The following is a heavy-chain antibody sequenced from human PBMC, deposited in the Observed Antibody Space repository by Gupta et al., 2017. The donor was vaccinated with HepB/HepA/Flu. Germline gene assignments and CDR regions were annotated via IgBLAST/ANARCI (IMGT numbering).Heavy chain of an antibody. CDR1: GFNFNDYY. CDR3: ASGSSYAMS. Sequence: QVQLVESGGGLVEPGGSLRLSCAASGFNFNDYYMSWIRQSPGKGLEWISYISRGGSTIYDADSVKGRFTISRDNAKNSLYLQMNSLRVEDTAVYYCASGSSYAMSWGQGTLVTVSS. J-gene: IGHJ5*02. CDR2: ISRGGSTI. D-gene: IGHD3-10*01. V-gene: IGHV3-11*01.